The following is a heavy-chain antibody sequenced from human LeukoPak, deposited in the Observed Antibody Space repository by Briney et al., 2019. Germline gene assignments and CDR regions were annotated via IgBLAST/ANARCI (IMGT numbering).Heavy chain of an antibody. J-gene: IGHJ4*02. CDR2: VIPIFGTA. CDR1: GGTFNSYA. D-gene: IGHD1-26*01. Sequence: GSSVTVSCKASGGTFNSYAISWVRQAPGQGLEWIGGVIPIFGTANYAQKFQGRVTMTRDTSTSTVYMELSSLRSEDTAVYYCARSYSGSYYAESGVDYWGQGTLVTVSS. V-gene: IGHV1-69*05. CDR3: ARSYSGSYYAESGVDY.